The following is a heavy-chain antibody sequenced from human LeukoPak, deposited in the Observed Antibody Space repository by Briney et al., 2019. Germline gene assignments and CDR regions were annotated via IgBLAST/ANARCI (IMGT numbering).Heavy chain of an antibody. CDR3: TTYIVVVPAAKFSHY. J-gene: IGHJ4*02. V-gene: IGHV3-15*01. D-gene: IGHD2-2*01. CDR1: GFTFSNAW. Sequence: GGSLRLSCAASGFTFSNAWMSWVRQAPGKGLEWVGRIKSKTDGGTTDYAAPVKGRFTISRDDSKNTLYLQMNSLKTEDTAVYYCTTYIVVVPAAKFSHYWGQGTPVTVSS. CDR2: IKSKTDGGTT.